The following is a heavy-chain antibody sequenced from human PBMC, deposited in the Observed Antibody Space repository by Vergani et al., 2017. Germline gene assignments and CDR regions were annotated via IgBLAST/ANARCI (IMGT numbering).Heavy chain of an antibody. D-gene: IGHD3-22*01. CDR2: ISGSGGST. J-gene: IGHJ4*02. V-gene: IGHV3-23*01. Sequence: EVQLLESGGGLVQPGGSLRLSCAASGFTFSSYAMSWVRQAPGKGLEWVSAISGSGGSTYYADSVKGRFTISRDNSTNTLYLQMNSLRAEDTAVYYCAKDDSSGNKGGYYFDYWGQGTLVTVSS. CDR3: AKDDSSGNKGGYYFDY. CDR1: GFTFSSYA.